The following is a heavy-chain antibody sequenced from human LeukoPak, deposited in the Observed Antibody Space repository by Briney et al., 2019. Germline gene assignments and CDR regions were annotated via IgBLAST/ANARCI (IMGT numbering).Heavy chain of an antibody. CDR1: GFTFSDYY. Sequence: PGGSLRLSXAASGFTFSDYYMSWIRQAPGKGLEWVAYISSSGNTRYYADSVKGRFTISRDNAKNSLYLQMNSLRAEDTAAYYCAWGGIAAFDSWGQGTLVTVSS. CDR2: ISSSGNTR. V-gene: IGHV3-11*04. J-gene: IGHJ4*02. D-gene: IGHD2-21*01. CDR3: AWGGIAAFDS.